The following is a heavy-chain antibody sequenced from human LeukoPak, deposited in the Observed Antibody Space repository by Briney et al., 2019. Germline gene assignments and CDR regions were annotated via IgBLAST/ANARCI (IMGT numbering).Heavy chain of an antibody. CDR3: ASHKGF. Sequence: SETLFLTCTVSGGSISNNYWSWFRQPPGKGLEWIGYIYYSGSTNYNPSLKSRVTISVDTSKSQFSLKLSSVTAADTAVYYCASHKGFWGQGTLVTVSS. CDR1: GGSISNNY. CDR2: IYYSGST. J-gene: IGHJ4*02. V-gene: IGHV4-59*01.